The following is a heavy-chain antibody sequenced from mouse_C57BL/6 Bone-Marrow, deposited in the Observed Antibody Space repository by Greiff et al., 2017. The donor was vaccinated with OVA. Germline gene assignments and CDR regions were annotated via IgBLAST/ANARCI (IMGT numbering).Heavy chain of an antibody. J-gene: IGHJ4*01. V-gene: IGHV5-4*01. CDR1: GFTFSSYA. Sequence: EVQGVESGGGLVKPGGSLKLSCAASGFTFSSYAMSWVRQTPEKRLEWVATISDGGSYTYYPDNVKGRFTISRDNAKNNLYLQMSHLKSEDTSMYYCAKGPSTTEGAMDYWGQGTSVTVSS. CDR3: AKGPSTTEGAMDY. CDR2: ISDGGSYT. D-gene: IGHD1-1*01.